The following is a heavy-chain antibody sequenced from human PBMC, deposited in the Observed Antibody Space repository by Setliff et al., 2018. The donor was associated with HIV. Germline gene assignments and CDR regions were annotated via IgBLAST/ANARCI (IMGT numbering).Heavy chain of an antibody. D-gene: IGHD3-10*01. CDR1: GYSFTDYW. Sequence: GESLKISCKGSGYSFTDYWIAWVRQMPGKGLEWMGIMYPGDSDTRYSPSFQGRVTISADKSISTAYLHWSSLKASDAAMYYCARSDGVLYPIAYWGQGTLVTVSS. J-gene: IGHJ4*02. CDR3: ARSDGVLYPIAY. V-gene: IGHV5-51*01. CDR2: MYPGDSDT.